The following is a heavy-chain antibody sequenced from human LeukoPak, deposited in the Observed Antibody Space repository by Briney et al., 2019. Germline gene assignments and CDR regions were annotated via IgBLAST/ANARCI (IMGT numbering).Heavy chain of an antibody. D-gene: IGHD2-2*01. Sequence: SETLSLTCTVSGGSISSYYWSWIRQPPGKGLEWIGYIYYSGSTNYNPSLKSRVTISVDTSKNQFSLKLSSVTAADTAVYYCARAHCSSTSCSYFDLWGRGTLVTVSS. CDR1: GGSISSYY. CDR3: ARAHCSSTSCSYFDL. V-gene: IGHV4-59*08. CDR2: IYYSGST. J-gene: IGHJ2*01.